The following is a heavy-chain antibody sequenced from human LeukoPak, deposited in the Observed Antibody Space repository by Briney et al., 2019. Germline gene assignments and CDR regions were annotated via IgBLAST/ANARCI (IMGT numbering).Heavy chain of an antibody. V-gene: IGHV1-2*02. J-gene: IGHJ6*03. CDR1: GHTFTGYY. D-gene: IGHD5-18*01. CDR2: INPNRGGT. Sequence: ASVKVSCKASGHTFTGYYMHWVRQAPGQGLEWMGWINPNRGGTNYAQKFQGRVTMTRDTSISTAYMELSRLRSDDTAVYYCARDLRGYSYGYHYYYYMDVWGKGTTVTVSS. CDR3: ARDLRGYSYGYHYYYYMDV.